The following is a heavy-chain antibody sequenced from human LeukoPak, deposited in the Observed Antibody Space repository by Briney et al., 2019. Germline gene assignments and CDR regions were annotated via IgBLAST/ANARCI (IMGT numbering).Heavy chain of an antibody. J-gene: IGHJ4*02. CDR3: ARHGCSSTSCLDY. Sequence: TSETLSLTCTVSGGSISSGSYYWSWIRQPAGKGLEWIGRIYTSGSTNYNPSLKSRVTISADTSKNQFSLKLSSVTAADTAVYYCARHGCSSTSCLDYWGQGTLVTVSS. D-gene: IGHD2-2*01. V-gene: IGHV4-61*02. CDR1: GGSISSGSYY. CDR2: IYTSGST.